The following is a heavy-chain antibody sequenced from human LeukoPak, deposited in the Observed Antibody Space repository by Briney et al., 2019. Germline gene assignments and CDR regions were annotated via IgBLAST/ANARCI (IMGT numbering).Heavy chain of an antibody. CDR2: ISSSGSTI. Sequence: GRSLRLSRAASGFTFSSYEMNWVRQAPGKGLEWVSYISSSGSTIDYADSVKGRFTISRDNARNSLYLQMNSLRDEDTAVYYCARLVTGYTYYFDYWGQGTLVTVSS. J-gene: IGHJ4*02. D-gene: IGHD4-23*01. V-gene: IGHV3-48*03. CDR1: GFTFSSYE. CDR3: ARLVTGYTYYFDY.